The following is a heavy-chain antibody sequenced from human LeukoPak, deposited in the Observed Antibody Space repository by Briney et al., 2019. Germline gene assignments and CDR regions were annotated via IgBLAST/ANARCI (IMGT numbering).Heavy chain of an antibody. CDR1: GGSISSFY. J-gene: IGHJ4*02. D-gene: IGHD3-22*01. CDR3: AREGDSSGADFDY. V-gene: IGHV4-59*12. Sequence: PSETLSLTCAVSGGSISSFYWSWIRQPPGKGLEWIGYVFYTGDTNSNPSLKSRVTMSLDTSKNQLSLRLTSVTAADTAVYYCAREGDSSGADFDYWGQGTLVTVSS. CDR2: VFYTGDT.